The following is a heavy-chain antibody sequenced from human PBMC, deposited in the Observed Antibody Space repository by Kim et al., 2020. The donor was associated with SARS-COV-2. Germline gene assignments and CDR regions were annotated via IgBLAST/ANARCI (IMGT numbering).Heavy chain of an antibody. CDR2: ISTSSSYI. CDR3: TRGRDCSSVDCYGVGDC. J-gene: IGHJ4*02. CDR1: GFTFSSHS. D-gene: IGHD2-2*01. V-gene: IGHV3-21*01. Sequence: GGSLRLSCAASGFTFSSHSMNWVRQAPGKGLEWVSSISTSSSYIYYADSVKGRFTISRDNAKDSLYLQMDTLRGDDTAVYYCTRGRDCSSVDCYGVGDCWGQGALVTVSS.